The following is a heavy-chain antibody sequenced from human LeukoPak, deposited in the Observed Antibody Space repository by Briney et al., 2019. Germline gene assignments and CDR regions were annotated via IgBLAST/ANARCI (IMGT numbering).Heavy chain of an antibody. V-gene: IGHV1-46*01. J-gene: IGHJ4*02. D-gene: IGHD6-13*01. Sequence: GASVKVSCKASGYTFTSYAMNWVRQAPGQGLEWMGIINPSGGSTSYAQKFQGRVTMTRDTSTSTVYMELSSLRSEDTAVYYCARGGPGIAAAGTEGSWGQGTLVTVSS. CDR3: ARGGPGIAAAGTEGS. CDR2: INPSGGST. CDR1: GYTFTSYA.